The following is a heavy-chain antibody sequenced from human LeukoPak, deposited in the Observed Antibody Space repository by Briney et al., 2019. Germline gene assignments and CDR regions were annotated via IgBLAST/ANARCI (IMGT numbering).Heavy chain of an antibody. V-gene: IGHV4-59*08. Sequence: SETLSLTCTVSGGSISSYYWSWIRQPPGKGLEWIGYIYYSGSTNYNPSLKSRVTISVDTSKNQFSLKLSSVTAADTAVYYCARHGPYSSSWVHAFDIWGQGTMVTVSS. CDR3: ARHGPYSSSWVHAFDI. D-gene: IGHD6-13*01. CDR1: GGSISSYY. J-gene: IGHJ3*02. CDR2: IYYSGST.